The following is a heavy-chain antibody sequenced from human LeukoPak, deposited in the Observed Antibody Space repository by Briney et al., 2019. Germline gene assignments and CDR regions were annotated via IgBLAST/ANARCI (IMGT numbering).Heavy chain of an antibody. V-gene: IGHV4-61*02. Sequence: IPSQTLSLTCTVSGGPISSGSYYWSWIRQPAGKGLEWIGRIYTSGSTNYNPSLKSRVTISVDTSKNQFSLKLSSVTAADTAVYYCARVRYYDFWSGYYDYWGQGTLVTVSS. CDR2: IYTSGST. J-gene: IGHJ4*02. D-gene: IGHD3-3*01. CDR3: ARVRYYDFWSGYYDY. CDR1: GGPISSGSYY.